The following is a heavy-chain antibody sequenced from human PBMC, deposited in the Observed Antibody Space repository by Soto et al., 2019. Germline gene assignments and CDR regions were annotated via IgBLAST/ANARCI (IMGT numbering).Heavy chain of an antibody. CDR1: GFTFRSYG. J-gene: IGHJ6*02. Sequence: ESGGGVVQPGRSLRLSCAASGFTFRSYGMHWVRQAPGKGLEWVAVISYDGSNKYYADSVKGRFTISRDNSKNTLYLQMNSLRAEDTAVYYCAKETRYCSGGSCYSYYYGMDVWGQGTTVTVSS. V-gene: IGHV3-30*18. CDR2: ISYDGSNK. CDR3: AKETRYCSGGSCYSYYYGMDV. D-gene: IGHD2-15*01.